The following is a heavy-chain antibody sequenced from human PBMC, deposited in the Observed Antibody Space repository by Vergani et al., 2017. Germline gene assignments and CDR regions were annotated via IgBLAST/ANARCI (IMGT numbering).Heavy chain of an antibody. CDR3: VKGKGTFEN. CDR1: GFIFRSHG. J-gene: IGHJ4*02. Sequence: QVQLVEWGGGVVQPGGSLRLSCTASGFIFRSHGMHWVRQAPGKWLEWVAFIRYDGSRRAYGVSVKGRFTISRDNSKNMFYIQMNSLRPEDTAVYYFVKGKGTFENWGQGTLVTVSS. D-gene: IGHD1-7*01. V-gene: IGHV3-30*02. CDR2: IRYDGSRR.